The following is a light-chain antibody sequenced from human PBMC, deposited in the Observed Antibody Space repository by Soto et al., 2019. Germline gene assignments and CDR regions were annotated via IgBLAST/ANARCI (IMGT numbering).Light chain of an antibody. J-gene: IGKJ2*01. CDR2: GAS. V-gene: IGKV3-20*01. CDR3: QAYGSSPRT. CDR1: QSVSSNY. Sequence: EIVLTQSPGTLSLSPGERATLSCRASQSVSSNYLAWYQQKPGQAPRLLIYGASRRATGIPDRFSGSGSGTDFTLTISRLEPEDFAVYYCQAYGSSPRTFGQGTKLEIK.